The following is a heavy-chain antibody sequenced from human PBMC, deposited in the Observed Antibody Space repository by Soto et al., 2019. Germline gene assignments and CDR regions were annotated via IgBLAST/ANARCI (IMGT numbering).Heavy chain of an antibody. D-gene: IGHD1-26*01. V-gene: IGHV1-69*13. CDR2: IIPIFGTA. CDR1: GGTFSSYA. CDR3: ARLVIIVGATNAAYYFDY. Sequence: SVKVSCKASGGTFSSYAISWVRQAPGQGLEWMGGIIPIFGTANYAQKFQGRVTITADESTSTAYMELSSLRSEDTAVYYCARLVIIVGATNAAYYFDYWGQGTLVTVSS. J-gene: IGHJ4*02.